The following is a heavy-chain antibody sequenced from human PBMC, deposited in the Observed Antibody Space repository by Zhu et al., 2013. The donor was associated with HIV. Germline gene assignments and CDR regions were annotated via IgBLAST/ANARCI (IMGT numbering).Heavy chain of an antibody. CDR3: AREASGWYEWCLDV. CDR1: GDSFTNHY. D-gene: IGHD6-19*01. V-gene: IGHV1-46*01. J-gene: IGHJ6*02. Sequence: QVQVVQSGAEVKEPGASVKISCKAPGDSFTNHYVHWVRQAPGQGLEWIGVTRPTSDGPTYAQKFQGGVTMTRDTSTSTVYMELSSLRSEDTAVYYCAREASGWYEWCLDVWGQGTTVTVSS. CDR2: TRPTSDGP.